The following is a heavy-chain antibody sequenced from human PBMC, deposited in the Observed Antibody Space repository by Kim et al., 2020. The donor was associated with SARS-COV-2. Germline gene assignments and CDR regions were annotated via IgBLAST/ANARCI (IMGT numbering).Heavy chain of an antibody. CDR3: AGPYYDILTGYYHDAFDI. J-gene: IGHJ3*02. Sequence: GESLKISCKGSGYSFTSYWIGWVRQMPGKGLEWMGIIYPGDSDTRYSPSFQGQVTISADKSISTAYLQWSSLKASDTAMYYCAGPYYDILTGYYHDAFDIWGQGTMVTVSS. V-gene: IGHV5-51*01. CDR1: GYSFTSYW. D-gene: IGHD3-9*01. CDR2: IYPGDSDT.